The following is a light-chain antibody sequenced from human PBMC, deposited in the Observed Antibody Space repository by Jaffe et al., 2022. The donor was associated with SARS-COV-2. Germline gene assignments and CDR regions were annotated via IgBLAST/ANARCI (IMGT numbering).Light chain of an antibody. CDR1: QSVSSN. J-gene: IGKJ4*01. Sequence: ERVMTQSPATLSVSPGERATLSCRASQSVSSNLAWYQQKPGQAPRLLIYGASTRATGIPARFSGSGSGTEFTLTISSLQSEDFAVYYCQQYNNWPQITFGGGTKVEIK. CDR3: QQYNNWPQIT. CDR2: GAS. V-gene: IGKV3-15*01.